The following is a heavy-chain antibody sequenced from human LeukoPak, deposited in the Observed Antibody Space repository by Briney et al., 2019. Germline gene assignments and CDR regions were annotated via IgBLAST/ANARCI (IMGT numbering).Heavy chain of an antibody. J-gene: IGHJ6*03. V-gene: IGHV3-15*01. Sequence: GGSLRLSCAAAGFTFSNAWMSWVRQAPGKGLEWVGRIKSKPDGGTIDYAAPVKGRFTISRNDSKNTLYLQMNSLKTEDTAVYYCTSRRCSSTSCPLIYYYYYMDVWGKGTTVTVSS. CDR2: IKSKPDGGTI. CDR3: TSRRCSSTSCPLIYYYYYMDV. D-gene: IGHD2-2*01. CDR1: GFTFSNAW.